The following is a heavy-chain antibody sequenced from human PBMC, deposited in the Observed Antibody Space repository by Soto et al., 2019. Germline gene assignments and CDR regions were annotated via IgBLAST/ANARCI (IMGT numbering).Heavy chain of an antibody. D-gene: IGHD2-2*01. CDR1: GYTFTSYG. Sequence: GASVKVSCKASGYTFTSYGISWVRQAPGQGLEWMGWISAYNGNTNYAQKLQGRVTMTTDTSTSTAYMELRSLRSDDTAVYYCARDGDIVVVPTAVYYYYYMDVWGKGTTVTAP. J-gene: IGHJ6*03. CDR3: ARDGDIVVVPTAVYYYYYMDV. V-gene: IGHV1-18*01. CDR2: ISAYNGNT.